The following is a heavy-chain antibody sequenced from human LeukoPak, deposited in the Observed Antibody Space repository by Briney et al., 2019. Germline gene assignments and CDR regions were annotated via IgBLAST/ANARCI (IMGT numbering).Heavy chain of an antibody. Sequence: GGSLRLSCAASGFTFSSYWMSWVRQAPGKGLEWVANIKQDGSEKYYVDSVKGRFTISRDNAKNSLYLQMNSLRAEDTAVYYCARVRPHYYGSGTYWGSFDYWGQGTLVTVSS. CDR2: IKQDGSEK. J-gene: IGHJ4*02. V-gene: IGHV3-7*01. CDR1: GFTFSSYW. CDR3: ARVRPHYYGSGTYWGSFDY. D-gene: IGHD3-10*01.